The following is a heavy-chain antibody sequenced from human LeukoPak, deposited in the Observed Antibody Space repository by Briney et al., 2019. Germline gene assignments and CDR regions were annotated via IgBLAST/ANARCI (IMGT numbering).Heavy chain of an antibody. Sequence: SETLSLTCTVSGDSITNSYWGWVRQPPGKALEWIGDIFYSGSTYYSPSLKSRVTISLDTSRNQFSLKLNSVTAADTAVYYCAKSNGYGLIDIWGQGTMVTVSS. CDR2: IFYSGST. CDR1: GDSITNSY. D-gene: IGHD3-22*01. V-gene: IGHV4-59*12. CDR3: AKSNGYGLIDI. J-gene: IGHJ3*02.